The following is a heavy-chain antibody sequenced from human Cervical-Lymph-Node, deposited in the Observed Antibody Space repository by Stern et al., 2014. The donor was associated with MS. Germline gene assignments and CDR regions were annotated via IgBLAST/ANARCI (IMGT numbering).Heavy chain of an antibody. CDR3: ARAYSSGYYYFDS. J-gene: IGHJ4*02. CDR2: INTQTGNP. V-gene: IGHV7-4-1*02. D-gene: IGHD6-19*01. Sequence: MQLVESGSELKKPGASVQVSCKASGYTFTSYAIHWVRQAPGQGLQWMGWINTQTGNPTYAQGFTGHFVFSLDTSVNKAYLQISSLKPEDTAVYYCARAYSSGYYYFDSWGQGTLVTVSS. CDR1: GYTFTSYA.